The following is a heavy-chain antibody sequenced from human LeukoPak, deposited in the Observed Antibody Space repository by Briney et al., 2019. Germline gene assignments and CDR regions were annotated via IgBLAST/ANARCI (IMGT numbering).Heavy chain of an antibody. CDR3: ARALDEGARFDY. CDR1: GFTFSSYA. CDR2: ISYDGSNK. V-gene: IGHV3-30-3*01. J-gene: IGHJ4*02. Sequence: GGSLRLSCAASGFTFSSYAMHWVRQAPGKGLEWVAVISYDGSNKYYADSVKGRFTISRDNSKNTLYLQMNGLRAEDTAVYYCARALDEGARFDYWGQGTLVTVSS.